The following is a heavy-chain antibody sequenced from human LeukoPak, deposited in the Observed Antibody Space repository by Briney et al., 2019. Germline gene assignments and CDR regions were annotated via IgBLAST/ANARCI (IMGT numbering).Heavy chain of an antibody. V-gene: IGHV4-34*01. Sequence: SETLSLTCAVYGGSFSGYYWSWIRQPPGKGLEWIGEINHSGSTNYNPSLKSRVTISVDTSKNQFSLKLSSVTAADTAVYYCARVRTYYYDSSGYRKSAFDYWGQGTLVTASS. J-gene: IGHJ4*02. CDR1: GGSFSGYY. CDR2: INHSGST. CDR3: ARVRTYYYDSSGYRKSAFDY. D-gene: IGHD3-22*01.